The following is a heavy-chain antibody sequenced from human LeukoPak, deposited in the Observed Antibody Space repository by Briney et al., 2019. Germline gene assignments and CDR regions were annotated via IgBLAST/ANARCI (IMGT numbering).Heavy chain of an antibody. V-gene: IGHV4-4*07. CDR2: IYTSGST. CDR1: GGXISSYY. CDR3: AKDCSSTSCYDAFDI. J-gene: IGHJ3*02. Sequence: SETLSLTCTVSGGXISSYYWSWIRQPAGRGLEWIGRIYTSGSTNYNPSLKSRVTMSVDTSKNQFSLKLSSVTAADTAVYYCAKDCSSTSCYDAFDIWGQGTMVTVSS. D-gene: IGHD2-2*01.